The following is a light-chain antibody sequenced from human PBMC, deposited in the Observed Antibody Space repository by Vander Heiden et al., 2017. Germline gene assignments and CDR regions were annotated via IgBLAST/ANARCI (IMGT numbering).Light chain of an antibody. CDR1: QSLLHSNGYNY. CDR2: LGS. V-gene: IGKV2-28*01. Sequence: DIVMTQSPLSLPVTPGEPASIPCRSSQSLLHSNGYNYLDWYLQKPGQSPQLLIYLGSNRASGVPDRFSGSGSGTDFTLKISRVEAEDVGVYYCMQALQTQLTFGGGTKVEIK. CDR3: MQALQTQLT. J-gene: IGKJ4*01.